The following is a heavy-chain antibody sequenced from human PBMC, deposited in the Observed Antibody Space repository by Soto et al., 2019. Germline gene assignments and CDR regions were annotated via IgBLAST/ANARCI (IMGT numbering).Heavy chain of an antibody. Sequence: GESLKISCKGSGYSFTSYWIGWVRQMPGKGLEWMGIIYPGDSDTRYSPSFQGQVTISADKSISTAYLQWSSLKASDTAMYYCARHAYDYIWGSYRTHFDYWGQGTLVTVSS. D-gene: IGHD3-16*02. CDR2: IYPGDSDT. J-gene: IGHJ4*02. CDR3: ARHAYDYIWGSYRTHFDY. V-gene: IGHV5-51*01. CDR1: GYSFTSYW.